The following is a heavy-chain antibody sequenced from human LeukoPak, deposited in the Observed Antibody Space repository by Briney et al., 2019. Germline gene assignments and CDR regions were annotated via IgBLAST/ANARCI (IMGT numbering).Heavy chain of an antibody. D-gene: IGHD3-22*01. Sequence: SETLSLTCTVSGGSVSSGRYYWSWIRQPPGKGVQWIGYIYYSGSTTYNPSLKSRVTISVDTSKNQFSLKLSSVTAADTAVYYCARDRLGKYDSSGYYRSYYYYGMDVWGQGTTVTVSS. CDR2: IYYSGST. CDR3: ARDRLGKYDSSGYYRSYYYYGMDV. J-gene: IGHJ6*02. V-gene: IGHV4-61*01. CDR1: GGSVSSGRYY.